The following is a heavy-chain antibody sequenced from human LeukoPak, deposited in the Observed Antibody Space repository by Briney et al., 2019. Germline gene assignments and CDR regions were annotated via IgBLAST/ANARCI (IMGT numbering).Heavy chain of an antibody. CDR1: GFTFNRYG. J-gene: IGHJ4*02. D-gene: IGHD2-2*01. CDR2: IWPDGSNK. V-gene: IGHV3-33*07. Sequence: SGGSLRLSCAASGFTFNRYGMLWVRQAAGKGQEWVAFIWPDGSNKLYGDSVKGRFTISRDNFKNTEYVKKNSLRAEDTGGHYCARDYFRTTSCLESCGQGTLVTVSS. CDR3: ARDYFRTTSCLES.